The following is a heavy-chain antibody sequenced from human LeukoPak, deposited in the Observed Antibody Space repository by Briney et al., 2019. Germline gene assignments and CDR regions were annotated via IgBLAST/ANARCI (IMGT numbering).Heavy chain of an antibody. Sequence: PSETLSLTCTVSGGSISSYYWRWIRQPAGKGLEWIGRIYTSGSTNYNPSLNSRVTMSVDTSKNQFSLKLSSVTAADTAVYYCAREIFPGYCSSTSCYGANWFDPWGQGTLVTVSS. CDR3: AREIFPGYCSSTSCYGANWFDP. CDR1: GGSISSYY. V-gene: IGHV4-4*07. CDR2: IYTSGST. D-gene: IGHD2-2*01. J-gene: IGHJ5*02.